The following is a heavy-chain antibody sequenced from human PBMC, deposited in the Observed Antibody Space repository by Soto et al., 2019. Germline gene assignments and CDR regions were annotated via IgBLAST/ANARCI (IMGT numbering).Heavy chain of an antibody. CDR1: GFTFSSYA. V-gene: IGHV3-30-3*01. D-gene: IGHD3-16*01. Sequence: GGSLRLSCAASGFTFSSYAMHWVRQAPGKGLEWVAVISYDGSNKYYADSVKGRFTISRDNSKNTLYLQMNSLRAEDTAVYYYARDLSPMITFGGVRGAFDIWGQGTMVT. CDR2: ISYDGSNK. CDR3: ARDLSPMITFGGVRGAFDI. J-gene: IGHJ3*02.